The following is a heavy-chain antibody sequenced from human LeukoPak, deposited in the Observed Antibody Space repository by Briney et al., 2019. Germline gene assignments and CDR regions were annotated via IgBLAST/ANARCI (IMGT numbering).Heavy chain of an antibody. J-gene: IGHJ4*02. CDR2: IYYSGST. V-gene: IGHV4-39*01. D-gene: IGHD3-3*01. Sequence: PSETLSLTCTVSGDSISSRSYYWGWIRQPPGKGLEWIGSIYYSGSTYYNPSPKSRVTISVDTSKNQFSLKLSSVTAADTAVYHCARSWGYDFWSGNLLDYWGQGILVTVSS. CDR1: GDSISSRSYY. CDR3: ARSWGYDFWSGNLLDY.